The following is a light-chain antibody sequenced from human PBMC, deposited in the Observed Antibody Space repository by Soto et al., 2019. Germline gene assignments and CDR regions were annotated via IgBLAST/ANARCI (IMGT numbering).Light chain of an antibody. CDR1: SSDVGGYNY. CDR2: EVS. J-gene: IGLJ1*01. Sequence: RNKPASGSRAPGQSITITWSRTSSDVGGYNYVSWYQQHPGKAPKLMIYEVSNRPLGVSNRFSGSKSGNTASLTISGLQAEDEADYYCTSYTSSSTLDVFGTGTKVTVL. V-gene: IGLV2-14*01. CDR3: TSYTSSSTLDV.